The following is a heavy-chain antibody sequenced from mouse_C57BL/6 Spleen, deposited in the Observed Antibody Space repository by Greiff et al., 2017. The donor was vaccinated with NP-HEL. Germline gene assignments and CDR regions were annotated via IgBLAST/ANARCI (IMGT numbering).Heavy chain of an antibody. CDR1: GFTFSDYG. V-gene: IGHV5-17*01. CDR2: ISSGSSTI. J-gene: IGHJ4*01. D-gene: IGHD3-3*01. Sequence: EVQLVESGGGLVKPGGSLKLSCAASGFTFSDYGMHWVRQAPEKGLEWVAYISSGSSTIYYADTVKGRFTISRDNAKNTLFLQMTSLRSEDTAMYYCARPGHGVESGGAMDYWGQGTSVTVSS. CDR3: ARPGHGVESGGAMDY.